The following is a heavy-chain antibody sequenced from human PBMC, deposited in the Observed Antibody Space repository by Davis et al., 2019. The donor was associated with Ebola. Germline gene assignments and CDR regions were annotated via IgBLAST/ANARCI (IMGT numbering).Heavy chain of an antibody. V-gene: IGHV6-1*01. Sequence: SQTLSLTCSISGDSVSRNSAAWNWIRQSPSRGLEWLGSTYYRSKWYNDYAVSVKSRITINPDTSKNQFSLQLNSVTPEDTAVYYCARGYYDSSGYRFDYWGQGTLVTVSS. CDR3: ARGYYDSSGYRFDY. D-gene: IGHD3-22*01. CDR2: TYYRSKWYN. J-gene: IGHJ4*02. CDR1: GDSVSRNSAA.